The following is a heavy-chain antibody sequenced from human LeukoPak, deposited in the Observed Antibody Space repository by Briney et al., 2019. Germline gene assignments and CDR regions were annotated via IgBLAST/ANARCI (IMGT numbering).Heavy chain of an antibody. Sequence: GGSLRLSCAASGFTFSSYEMNWVRQAPGKGLEWVSYISSSGSTIYYADSVKGRFTISRDNAKNSLYLQMNSLRADDTALYYCARVSHDAFDIWGQGSMVTVSS. CDR1: GFTFSSYE. CDR2: ISSSGSTI. J-gene: IGHJ3*02. V-gene: IGHV3-48*03. CDR3: ARVSHDAFDI.